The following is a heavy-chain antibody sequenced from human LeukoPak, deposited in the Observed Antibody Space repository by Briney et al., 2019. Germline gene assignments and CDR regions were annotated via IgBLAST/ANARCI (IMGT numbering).Heavy chain of an antibody. Sequence: ASVKVSCKASGYTFTSYDVNWVRQATGQGLEWMGWMNPNSGNTGYAQKFQGRVTITRNTSISTAYMELRSLRSDDTAVYYCARDSPELRFLEWLPHARFDWFDPWGQGTLVTVSS. CDR2: MNPNSGNT. CDR1: GYTFTSYD. CDR3: ARDSPELRFLEWLPHARFDWFDP. V-gene: IGHV1-8*03. D-gene: IGHD3-3*01. J-gene: IGHJ5*02.